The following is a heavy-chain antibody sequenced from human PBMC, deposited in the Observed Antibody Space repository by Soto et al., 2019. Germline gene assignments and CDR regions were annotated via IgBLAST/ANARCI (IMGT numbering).Heavy chain of an antibody. CDR3: ARGLAVAGLNYYYYYGMDV. Sequence: ASVKVSCKASGGTFSSYAISWVRQAPGQGLEWMGGIIPIFGTANYAQKFQGRVTITADESTSTAYMELSSLRSEDTAVYYCARGLAVAGLNYYYYYGMDVWGQGTTVTVSS. D-gene: IGHD6-19*01. CDR2: IIPIFGTA. CDR1: GGTFSSYA. V-gene: IGHV1-69*13. J-gene: IGHJ6*02.